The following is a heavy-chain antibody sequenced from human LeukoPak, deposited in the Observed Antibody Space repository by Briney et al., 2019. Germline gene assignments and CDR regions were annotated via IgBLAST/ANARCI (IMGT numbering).Heavy chain of an antibody. CDR3: AKDTLSSSWYYLDY. V-gene: IGHV3-9*01. CDR1: GFTFDDYA. CDR2: ISWNSGSI. D-gene: IGHD6-13*01. J-gene: IGHJ4*02. Sequence: PGGSLRLSCAASGFTFDDYAMHWVRQAPGKGLEWVSGISWNSGSIGYADSVKGRFTISRDNAKNSLYLQMNSLRAEDTALYYCAKDTLSSSWYYLDYWGQGTLVTVSS.